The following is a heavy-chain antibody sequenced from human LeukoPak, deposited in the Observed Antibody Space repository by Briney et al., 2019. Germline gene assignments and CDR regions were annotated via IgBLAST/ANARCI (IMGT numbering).Heavy chain of an antibody. D-gene: IGHD3-16*02. CDR3: ASSSQYYDYVWGSYRPYYFDY. CDR1: GGSISSYY. Sequence: PSETLSLTCTVSGGSISSYYWSWIRQPQGKGLEWIGYIYYSGSTNYNPSLKSRVTISVDTSKNQFSLKLSSVTAADTAVYYCASSSQYYDYVWGSYRPYYFDYWGQGTLVTVSS. V-gene: IGHV4-59*08. J-gene: IGHJ4*02. CDR2: IYYSGST.